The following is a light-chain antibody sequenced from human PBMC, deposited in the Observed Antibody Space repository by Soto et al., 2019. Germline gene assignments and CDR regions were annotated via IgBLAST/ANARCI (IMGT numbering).Light chain of an antibody. CDR3: QQYKLWPPLT. V-gene: IGKV3-15*01. CDR1: ESVSSS. J-gene: IGKJ4*01. CDR2: DAS. Sequence: EIVMTQSPATLSVSPGERATLSCRASESVSSSLAWYQQKPGQAPGLLIYDASTRSSGIPGRFSGSGSGTEFTLTISSLQSEDFAVYYCQQYKLWPPLTFGGGTKVDIK.